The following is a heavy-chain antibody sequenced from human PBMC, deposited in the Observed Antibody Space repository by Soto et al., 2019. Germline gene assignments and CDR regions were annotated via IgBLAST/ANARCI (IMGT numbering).Heavy chain of an antibody. CDR1: GFTFSSYA. Sequence: QVQLVESGGGVVQPGRSLSLSCAASGFTFSSYAIHWVRQAPGKGVEWAAVMSYDGRKKYYADSMKGQFTISRDNSKKTLYLQMNSLRADDTAVYYCARQDHSGSCWFDTWGQGTLVTVSS. V-gene: IGHV3-30*04. CDR2: MSYDGRKK. CDR3: ARQDHSGSCWFDT. J-gene: IGHJ5*02. D-gene: IGHD3-22*01.